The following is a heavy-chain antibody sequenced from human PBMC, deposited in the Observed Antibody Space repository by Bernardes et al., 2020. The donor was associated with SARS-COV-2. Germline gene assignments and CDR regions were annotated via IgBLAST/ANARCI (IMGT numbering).Heavy chain of an antibody. D-gene: IGHD6-19*01. CDR1: GGSFSGYY. Sequence: SETLSLTCAVYGGSFSGYYWCWILQHPGKGLQWSGEINHSGSTNYNPSLKSRVTISVDTSKNQFSLKLSSVTAADTAVYYCAGGSSIAVAADYWSQVTLVSASS. V-gene: IGHV4-34*01. CDR3: AGGSSIAVAADY. CDR2: INHSGST. J-gene: IGHJ4*02.